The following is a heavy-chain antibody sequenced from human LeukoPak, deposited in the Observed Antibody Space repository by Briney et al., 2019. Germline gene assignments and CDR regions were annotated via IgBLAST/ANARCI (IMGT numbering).Heavy chain of an antibody. CDR1: GGSISSYY. D-gene: IGHD1-14*01. V-gene: IGHV4-59*01. CDR2: IYYSGST. CDR3: ARGFFAEPKVYWFDP. Sequence: PSETLSLTCTVSGGSISSYYWSWIRQPPGKGLEWIGYIYYSGSTNYNPSLKSRVTISVDASKNQFSLKLSSVTAADTAVYYCARGFFAEPKVYWFDPWGQGTLVTVSS. J-gene: IGHJ5*02.